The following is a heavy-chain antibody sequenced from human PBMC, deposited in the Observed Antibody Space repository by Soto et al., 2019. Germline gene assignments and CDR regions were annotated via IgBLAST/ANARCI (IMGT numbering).Heavy chain of an antibody. CDR3: ARALLLRYFDY. J-gene: IGHJ4*02. V-gene: IGHV4-34*01. D-gene: IGHD3-9*01. CDR1: GGSFSGYY. CDR2: INHSGST. Sequence: SETLSLTCAVYGGSFSGYYWSWVRQPPGKGLGWIGEINHSGSTNYNPSLKSRVTISVDTSKNQFSLKLSSVTAADTAVYYCARALLLRYFDYWGQGTLVTVSS.